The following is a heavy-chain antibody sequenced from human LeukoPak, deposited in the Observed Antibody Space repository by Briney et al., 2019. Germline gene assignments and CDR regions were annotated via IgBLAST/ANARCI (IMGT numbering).Heavy chain of an antibody. J-gene: IGHJ6*03. V-gene: IGHV1-18*04. CDR2: ISAYNGNT. Sequence: ASVKVSCKASGYTFTGYYMHWVRQAPGQGLEWMGWISAYNGNTNYAQKLQGRVTMTTDTSTSTAYMELRSLRSDNTAVYYRARLVRGVDYYYYMDVWGKGTTVTISS. CDR3: ARLVRGVDYYYYMDV. D-gene: IGHD3-10*01. CDR1: GYTFTGYY.